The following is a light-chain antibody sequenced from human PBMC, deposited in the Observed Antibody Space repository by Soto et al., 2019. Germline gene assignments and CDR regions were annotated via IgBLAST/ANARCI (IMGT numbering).Light chain of an antibody. Sequence: DIQMTQSPSSLSASVGDRVTITCRASQSISIYLNWYQQKPGKAPKLLIYAASSLQSGVPSRFSGSGSGTDFTLTISSLQPEDFATYYCQQSYSTLRTFGQGTRLEIK. CDR1: QSISIY. J-gene: IGKJ5*01. CDR2: AAS. CDR3: QQSYSTLRT. V-gene: IGKV1-39*01.